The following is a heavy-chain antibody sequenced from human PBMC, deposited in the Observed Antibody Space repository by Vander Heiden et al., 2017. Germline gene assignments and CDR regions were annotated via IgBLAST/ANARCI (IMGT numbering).Heavy chain of an antibody. J-gene: IGHJ5*02. CDR2: IYYSGST. CDR3: ARGGTIFGVVIWFDP. CDR1: GGSISSGGYY. D-gene: IGHD3-3*01. Sequence: QVHLQESGPGLVKPSQTLSLTCTVSGGSISSGGYYWSWIRQHPGKGLEWIGYIYYSGSTYYNPSLKSRVTISVDTSKNQFSLKLSSVTAADTAVYYCARGGTIFGVVIWFDPWGQGTLVTVSS. V-gene: IGHV4-31*03.